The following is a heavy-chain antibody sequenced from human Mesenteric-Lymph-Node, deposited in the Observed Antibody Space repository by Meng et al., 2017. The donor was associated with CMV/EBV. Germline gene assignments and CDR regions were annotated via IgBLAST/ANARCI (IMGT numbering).Heavy chain of an antibody. Sequence: GSLRLSCTVSGGSISSSSYYWGWIRQPPGKGLEWIGSIYYSGSTYYNPSLKSRVTISVDTSKNQFSLKLSSVSAADTAVYYCAKGGCSSCWFDPWGQGTLVTVSS. J-gene: IGHJ5*02. CDR1: GGSISSSSYY. CDR3: AKGGCSSCWFDP. V-gene: IGHV4-39*07. CDR2: IYYSGST. D-gene: IGHD2-2*01.